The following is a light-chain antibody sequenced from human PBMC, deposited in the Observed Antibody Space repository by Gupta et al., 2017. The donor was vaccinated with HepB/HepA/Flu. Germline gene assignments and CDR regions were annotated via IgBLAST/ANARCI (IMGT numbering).Light chain of an antibody. CDR3: LSYEGRKTVV. J-gene: IGLJ3*02. Sequence: QSALTQPRSVSGSPGQSVTISCTGTSSDVGDNNYVSWYQQHPGKAPKLMIYEVTERHSGVPDRCAGSKSGNKAYLTTSGLQAEDEGEYSCLSYEGRKTVVFGGGTKLTVL. CDR1: SSDVGDNNY. CDR2: EVT. V-gene: IGLV2-11*01.